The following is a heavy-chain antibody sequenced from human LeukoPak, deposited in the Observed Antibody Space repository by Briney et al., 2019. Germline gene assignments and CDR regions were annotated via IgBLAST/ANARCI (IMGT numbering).Heavy chain of an antibody. CDR2: IGASSATI. Sequence: GGSLRLSCAASGFSFSSYSMNWVRQAPGKGLEWISYIGASSATIHYADSVRGRFTISGDNAKNSLFLQMDNLRAEDTAVYYCAKVFGVEYFYYMDVWGNGATVIVSS. J-gene: IGHJ6*03. V-gene: IGHV3-48*04. CDR1: GFSFSSYS. D-gene: IGHD3-3*01. CDR3: AKVFGVEYFYYMDV.